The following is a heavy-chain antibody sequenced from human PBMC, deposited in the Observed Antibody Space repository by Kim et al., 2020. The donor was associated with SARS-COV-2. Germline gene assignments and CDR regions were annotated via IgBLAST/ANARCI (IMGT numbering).Heavy chain of an antibody. Sequence: KFQGRVTMTRDTSTSTVYMELSSLRSEDTAVYYCARRTAYDSSGYYLDYWGQGTLVTVSS. CDR3: ARRTAYDSSGYYLDY. D-gene: IGHD3-22*01. J-gene: IGHJ4*02. V-gene: IGHV1-46*01.